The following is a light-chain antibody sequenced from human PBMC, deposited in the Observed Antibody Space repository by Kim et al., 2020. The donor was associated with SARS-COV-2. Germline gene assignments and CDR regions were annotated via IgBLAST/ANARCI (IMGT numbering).Light chain of an antibody. Sequence: QSVLTQPPSASGTPGQRVTISCSGSHPNIGRNSVSWCQQLPGTDPKVIIHMNDQRPSGVPDRFSCSQSGTSASLAISRLQSEDEADYYCAAWDDNLNGYVFGTGTKVTVL. CDR3: AAWDDNLNGYV. CDR2: MND. J-gene: IGLJ1*01. V-gene: IGLV1-44*01. CDR1: HPNIGRNS.